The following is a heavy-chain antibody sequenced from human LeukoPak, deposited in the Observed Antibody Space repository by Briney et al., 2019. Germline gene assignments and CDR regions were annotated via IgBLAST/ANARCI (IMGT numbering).Heavy chain of an antibody. CDR3: ASGGRDILTGYYVFDY. D-gene: IGHD3-9*01. CDR2: ISSSSSYI. J-gene: IGHJ4*02. V-gene: IGHV3-21*01. CDR1: GFTFSSYS. Sequence: PGGSLRLSCAASGFTFSSYSMNWVRQAPGKGLEWVSSISSSSSYIYYADSVKGRFTISRDNAKNSLYLQMNSLRAEDTAVYYCASGGRDILTGYYVFDYWGQGTLVTVSS.